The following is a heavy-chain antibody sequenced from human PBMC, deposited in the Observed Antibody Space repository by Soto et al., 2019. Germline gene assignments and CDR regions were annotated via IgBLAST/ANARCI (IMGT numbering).Heavy chain of an antibody. CDR3: ASSERIQLWLHGMDV. CDR2: IYESGTT. CDR1: GGSISSGDYY. D-gene: IGHD5-18*01. V-gene: IGHV4-30-4*01. Sequence: QVQLQESGPGLVKPSQTLSLTCTVSGGSISSGDYYWSWIRQPPGKGLAWIGYIYESGTTYYSPPLQSRVTISVDTSKNQFSLTLSSVTAADTAVYYCASSERIQLWLHGMDVWGQGTMVTVSS. J-gene: IGHJ6*02.